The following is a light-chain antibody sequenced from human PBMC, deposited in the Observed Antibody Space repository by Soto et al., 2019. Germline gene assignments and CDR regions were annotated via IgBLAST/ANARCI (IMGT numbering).Light chain of an antibody. V-gene: IGLV4-69*01. Sequence: QLVLSQSPSASASLGASVKLTCTLSSGHSSYAIAWHQQQPEKGPRYLMKLNSDGSHNKGDGIPDRFSGSSSGAERYLTISSLQSEDEADYFCLTWGTGIQAFGGGTKLTVL. CDR2: LNSDGSH. J-gene: IGLJ2*01. CDR3: LTWGTGIQA. CDR1: SGHSSYA.